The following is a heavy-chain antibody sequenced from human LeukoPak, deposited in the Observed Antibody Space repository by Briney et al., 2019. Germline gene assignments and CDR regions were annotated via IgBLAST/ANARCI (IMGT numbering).Heavy chain of an antibody. CDR2: INSDGSST. CDR3: ARLREIPVFGVVTKSTSYFDY. J-gene: IGHJ4*02. CDR1: GFTFSSYW. V-gene: IGHV3-74*01. Sequence: GGSLRLSCAASGFTFSSYWMHWVRQAPGKGLVWVSRINSDGSSTSYADSVKGRFTISRDNAKNSLYLQMNSLRAEDTAVYYCARLREIPVFGVVTKSTSYFDYWGQGTLVTVSS. D-gene: IGHD3-3*01.